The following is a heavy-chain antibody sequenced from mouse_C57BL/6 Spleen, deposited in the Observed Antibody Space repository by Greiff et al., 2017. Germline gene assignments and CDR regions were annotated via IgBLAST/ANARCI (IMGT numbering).Heavy chain of an antibody. CDR1: GYTFPDYY. J-gene: IGHJ4*01. CDR3: AKTTGSLYAMDY. CDR2: IYPGSGNT. V-gene: IGHV1-76*01. D-gene: IGHD1-1*01. Sequence: VQLQQSGAELVRPGASVKLSCKASGYTFPDYYINWVKQRPGQGLEWIARIYPGSGNTYYNEKFKGKATLTAEKSSSTAYMQLSSLTSEDSAVYFCAKTTGSLYAMDYWGQGTSVTVSS.